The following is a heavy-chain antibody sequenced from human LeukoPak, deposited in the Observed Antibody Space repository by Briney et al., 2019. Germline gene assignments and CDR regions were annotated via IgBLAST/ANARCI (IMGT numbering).Heavy chain of an antibody. CDR3: ARGTTYFDY. J-gene: IGHJ4*02. CDR1: GGSISSTNW. D-gene: IGHD1-14*01. CDR2: IHHSGST. V-gene: IGHV4-4*02. Sequence: SGTLSLTCAVSGGSISSTNWWSWVRQPPGKGLEWIGEIHHSGSTNYNPSLKSRLTVSVDKSQNQFSLKLSSVTAADTAVYYCARGTTYFDYWGQGTLVTVSS.